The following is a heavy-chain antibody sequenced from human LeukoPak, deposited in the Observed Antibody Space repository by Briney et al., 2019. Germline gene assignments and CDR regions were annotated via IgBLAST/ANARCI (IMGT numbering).Heavy chain of an antibody. J-gene: IGHJ4*02. V-gene: IGHV1-2*02. D-gene: IGHD6-13*01. Sequence: ASVKVSCKASGYTFTGYSMHWVRQAPGQGLEWMGWINPNSGGTNYAQKFQGRVTMTRDTSISTAYMELSRLRSDDTAVYYCARVPKYSSSWYAFFDYWGQGTLVTVSS. CDR1: GYTFTGYS. CDR3: ARVPKYSSSWYAFFDY. CDR2: INPNSGGT.